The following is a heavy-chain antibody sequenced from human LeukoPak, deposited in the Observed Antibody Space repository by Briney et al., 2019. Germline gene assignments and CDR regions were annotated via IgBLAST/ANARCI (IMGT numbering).Heavy chain of an antibody. V-gene: IGHV1-2*02. CDR2: INPNSGDT. CDR3: ARVADGYYFDY. J-gene: IGHJ4*02. CDR1: GYPFTGYY. Sequence: ALVKVSCKASGYPFTGYYMHWVRQAPGQGLDWMGWINPNSGDTNYAQKFQGRVTMTSDTSINTAYMELSRLTSDDTAVYHCARVADGYYFDYWGQGTLVTVSS. D-gene: IGHD6-25*01.